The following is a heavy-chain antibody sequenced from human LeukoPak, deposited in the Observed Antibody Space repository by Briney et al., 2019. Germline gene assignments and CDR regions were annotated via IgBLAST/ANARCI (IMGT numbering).Heavy chain of an antibody. J-gene: IGHJ4*02. CDR3: ARGPSSVGDVVVVAATAGPYFDY. CDR2: IYHSGST. Sequence: PSETLSLTCAVSGGSISSGGYSWSWIRQPPGKGLEWIGYIYHSGSTNYNPSLKSRVTISVDTSKNQFSLKLSSVTAADTAVYYCARGPSSVGDVVVVAATAGPYFDYWGQGTLVTVSS. D-gene: IGHD2-15*01. CDR1: GGSISSGGYS. V-gene: IGHV4-30-2*01.